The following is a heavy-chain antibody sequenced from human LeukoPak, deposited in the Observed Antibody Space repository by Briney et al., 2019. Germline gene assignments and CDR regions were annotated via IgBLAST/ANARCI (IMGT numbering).Heavy chain of an antibody. CDR2: IYHSGST. CDR3: ARDRGTWNDDGFDY. D-gene: IGHD1-1*01. J-gene: IGHJ4*02. CDR1: GGSISSSTYY. Sequence: PSETLSLTCTVSGGSISSSTYYWGWLRQPPGKGLEWIGGIYHSGSTYYNPSLKSRVTISLDTSKNQFSLKLSSVTAADTAVYYCARDRGTWNDDGFDYWGQGTLVTVSS. V-gene: IGHV4-39*07.